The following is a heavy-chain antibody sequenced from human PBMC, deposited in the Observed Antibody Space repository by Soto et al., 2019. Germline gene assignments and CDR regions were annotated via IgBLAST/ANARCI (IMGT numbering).Heavy chain of an antibody. V-gene: IGHV4-61*01. J-gene: IGHJ6*02. CDR3: ALTPGYYDSSGHLLYGMDV. D-gene: IGHD3-22*01. Sequence: TETLSLTCTVSGDSVSSDNYYWTWIRQPPGKGLEWIGYIYYSGSTYYNPSLKSRVTISVDTSKNQFSLKLSSVTAADTAVYYCALTPGYYDSSGHLLYGMDVWGQGTTVTVSS. CDR1: GDSVSSDNYY. CDR2: IYYSGST.